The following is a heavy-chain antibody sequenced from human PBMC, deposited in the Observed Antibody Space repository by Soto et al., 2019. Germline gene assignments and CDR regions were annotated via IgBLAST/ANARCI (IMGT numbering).Heavy chain of an antibody. CDR2: IKSKTDGGTT. D-gene: IGHD3-3*01. J-gene: IGHJ6*02. CDR1: GFTFSNAW. V-gene: IGHV3-15*01. CDR3: TTDFWSHGAPLRYYYGMDV. Sequence: GGSLRLSCAASGFTFSNAWMSWVRQAPGKGLEWVGRIKSKTDGGTTDYAAPVKGRFTISRDDSKNTLYLQMNSLKTEDTAVYYCTTDFWSHGAPLRYYYGMDVWGQGTTVTVSS.